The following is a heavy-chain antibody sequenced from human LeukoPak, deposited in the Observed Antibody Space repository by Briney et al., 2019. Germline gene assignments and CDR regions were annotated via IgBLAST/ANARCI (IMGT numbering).Heavy chain of an antibody. V-gene: IGHV4-59*02. CDR3: ATTEKNRFYIDA. Sequence: SETLSLTCTVSGDSVSVYSWNWLRQSPGKGLEWIAYMYYSGTTNYNPSLDNRVAISLDLSRHQFSLRLNSVTAADTAVYFCATTEKNRFYIDAWGQGTTVTVSS. CDR1: GDSVSVYS. J-gene: IGHJ6*03. D-gene: IGHD2/OR15-2a*01. CDR2: MYYSGTT.